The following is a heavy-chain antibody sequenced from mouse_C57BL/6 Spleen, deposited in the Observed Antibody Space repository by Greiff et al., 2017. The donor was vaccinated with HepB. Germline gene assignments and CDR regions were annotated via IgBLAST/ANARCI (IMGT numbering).Heavy chain of an antibody. J-gene: IGHJ2*01. CDR3: AKLGRKGYYFDD. D-gene: IGHD4-1*01. CDR2: ISYDGSN. Sequence: DVKLQESGPGLVKPSQSLSLTCSVTGYSITSGYYWNWIRQFPGNKLEWLGYISYDGSNNYNPSLKNRISITRDTAKNQFFLKLNSVTTEDTATYYCAKLGRKGYYFDDWGQGTTLTVSS. CDR1: GYSITSGYY. V-gene: IGHV3-6*01.